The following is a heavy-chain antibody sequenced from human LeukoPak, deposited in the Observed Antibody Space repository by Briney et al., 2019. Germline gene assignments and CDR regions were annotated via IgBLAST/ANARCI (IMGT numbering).Heavy chain of an antibody. CDR3: ARGLRYYYYYMDV. CDR1: GGSMTNYY. V-gene: IGHV4-4*09. CDR2: ISASGTT. J-gene: IGHJ6*03. Sequence: SSETLSLTCTVSGGSMTNYYWNWIRQPPGKGLEWIGYISASGTTNYNPSLMSRVTISVDTSKNQFSLKLSSVTAADTAVYYCARGLRYYYYYMDVWAKGPRSPSP.